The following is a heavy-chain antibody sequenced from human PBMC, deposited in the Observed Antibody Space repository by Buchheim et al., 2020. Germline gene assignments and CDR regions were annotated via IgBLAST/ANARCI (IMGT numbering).Heavy chain of an antibody. CDR1: GFTFSSHA. D-gene: IGHD1/OR15-1a*01. V-gene: IGHV3-74*02. Sequence: VQLVETGGGVVQPGRSLRLSCAASGFTFSSHAMHWVRQVPGKGLEWVSRLSHDGVNPSYADSVKGRFTISRDNAKNTLYLQMNSLRAEDTAVYYCASDLNWDIFDHWGQGTL. CDR2: LSHDGVNP. CDR3: ASDLNWDIFDH. J-gene: IGHJ4*02.